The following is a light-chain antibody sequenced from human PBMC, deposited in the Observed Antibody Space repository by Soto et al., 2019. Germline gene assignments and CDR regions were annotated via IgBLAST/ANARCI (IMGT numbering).Light chain of an antibody. CDR3: QAWDSETVV. Sequence: SYELTQAPSVSVSPGQTASITCSGNKLGNKYASWYQQKPGQSPVLVMYQDKKRPSGIPERFSGSYSGNTATLTISGTQAMDEGDYFCQAWDSETVVFGGGTQLTVL. V-gene: IGLV3-1*01. CDR2: QDK. J-gene: IGLJ2*01. CDR1: KLGNKY.